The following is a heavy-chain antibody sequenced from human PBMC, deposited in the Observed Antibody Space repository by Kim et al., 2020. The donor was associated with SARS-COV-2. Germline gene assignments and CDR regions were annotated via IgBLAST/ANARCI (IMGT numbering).Heavy chain of an antibody. J-gene: IGHJ5*02. CDR3: ARVMAAAGYNWFDP. V-gene: IGHV1-46*01. D-gene: IGHD6-13*01. Sequence: YAQKFQGRVTMTRDTSTSTVYMELSSLGSEDTAVYYCARVMAAAGYNWFDPWGQGTLVTVSS.